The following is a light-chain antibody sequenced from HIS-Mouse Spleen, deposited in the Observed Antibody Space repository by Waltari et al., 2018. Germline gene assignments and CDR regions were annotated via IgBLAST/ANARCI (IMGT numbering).Light chain of an antibody. CDR2: GAS. Sequence: EIVMTQSPATQSVSPGERATLSCRASQRVSSNLAWYQQKPGQAPRLLIYGASTRATGIPARFSGSGSGTEFTLTISSLQSEDFAVYYCQQYNNWPRTFGQGTKVEIK. CDR1: QRVSSN. V-gene: IGKV3-15*01. J-gene: IGKJ1*01. CDR3: QQYNNWPRT.